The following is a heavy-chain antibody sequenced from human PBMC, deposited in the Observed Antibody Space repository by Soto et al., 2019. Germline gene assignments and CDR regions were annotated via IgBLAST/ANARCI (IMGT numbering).Heavy chain of an antibody. D-gene: IGHD6-19*01. J-gene: IGHJ5*02. CDR2: IIPIFGTA. CDR3: ARGSGPGLVVGPKCWFDP. CDR1: GGTFSSYA. Sequence: SVKVSCKASGGTFSSYAISWVRQAPGQGLEWMGGIIPIFGTANYAQKFQGRVTITADESTSTAYMELSSLRSEDTAVYYCARGSGPGLVVGPKCWFDPWGQGTLVTVSS. V-gene: IGHV1-69*13.